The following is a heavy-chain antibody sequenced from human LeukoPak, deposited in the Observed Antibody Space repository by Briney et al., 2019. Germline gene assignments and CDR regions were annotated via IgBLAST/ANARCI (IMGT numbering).Heavy chain of an antibody. CDR3: AKDRGGNDWSFDY. J-gene: IGHJ4*02. CDR1: GFTFSSYG. Sequence: PGWSLRLSCAASGFTFSSYGMHWVRQAPGKGLEWVAVISYDGSNKYYADSVKGRFTISRDNSKNTLYLQMNSLRAEDTAVYYCAKDRGGNDWSFDYWGQGTLVTASS. D-gene: IGHD3-9*01. V-gene: IGHV3-30*18. CDR2: ISYDGSNK.